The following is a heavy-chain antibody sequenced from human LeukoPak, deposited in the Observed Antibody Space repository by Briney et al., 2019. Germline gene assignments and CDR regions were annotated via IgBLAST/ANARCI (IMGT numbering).Heavy chain of an antibody. CDR3: AKGVLPTGFDY. CDR1: GFTFSSYA. D-gene: IGHD3-10*01. CDR2: ISGSGGNT. Sequence: GGSLRLSCAASGFTFSSYAMNWVRQAPGKGLEWVSAISGSGGNTYYADSVKGRFTISRDNSKNTLYLQMNSLRAEDTAIYYCAKGVLPTGFDYWGQETLVTVSS. J-gene: IGHJ4*02. V-gene: IGHV3-23*01.